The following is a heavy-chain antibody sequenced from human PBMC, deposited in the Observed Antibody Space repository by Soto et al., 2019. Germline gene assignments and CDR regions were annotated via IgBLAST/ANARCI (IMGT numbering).Heavy chain of an antibody. CDR1: GGSISSGGHY. CDR3: VRGDYSSSLDV. Sequence: QVQLQESGPGLVKPSQTLSLTCTVYGGSISSGGHYWSWIRQHPGKGLEWIGYSYYSGSTYYNPYLESRRTISVYTSKNQLSLKVSSVNAADTAVYYCVRGDYSSSLDVWCQGNTVTFSS. D-gene: IGHD6-6*01. J-gene: IGHJ6*02. V-gene: IGHV4-31*03. CDR2: SYYSGST.